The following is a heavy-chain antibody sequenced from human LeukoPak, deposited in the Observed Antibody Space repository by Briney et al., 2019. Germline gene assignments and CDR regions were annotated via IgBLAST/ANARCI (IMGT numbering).Heavy chain of an antibody. CDR1: VGSINTYY. D-gene: IGHD3-10*01. CDR2: VHYSGST. Sequence: PSETLSLTCIFSVGSINTYYWSWIRQPPGKGLEWIGYVHYSGSTNYNPSLKSRVTLSLDTSENQFSLKLTSVTAADTAVCYCAREGPGSSGWFDPWGQGTLVTVSS. V-gene: IGHV4-59*01. CDR3: AREGPGSSGWFDP. J-gene: IGHJ5*02.